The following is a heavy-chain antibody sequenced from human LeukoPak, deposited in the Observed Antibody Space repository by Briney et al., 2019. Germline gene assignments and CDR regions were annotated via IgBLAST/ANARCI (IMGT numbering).Heavy chain of an antibody. Sequence: SETLSLTCTVSGGSISSSSYYWGWIRQPPGKGLEWIGRIYTSGSTNYNPSLKSRVTMSVDTSKNQFSLKLSSVTAADTAVYYCAREVGYCSGGSCYPNWFDPWGQGTLVTVSS. V-gene: IGHV4-39*07. D-gene: IGHD2-15*01. CDR2: IYTSGST. CDR3: AREVGYCSGGSCYPNWFDP. CDR1: GGSISSSSYY. J-gene: IGHJ5*02.